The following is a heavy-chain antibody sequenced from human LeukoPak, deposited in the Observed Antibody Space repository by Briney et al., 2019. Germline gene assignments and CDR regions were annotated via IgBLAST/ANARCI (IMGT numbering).Heavy chain of an antibody. D-gene: IGHD2-2*01. Sequence: GESLMPPCKGFGYSFTSYLIGWVRQIPGKGLGWMGVIHPDEADPTYRPSFQGQDTISADKSISTAYLQWSSLKASDTAMYYCAREPRGYCSSTSCYFGYSGEGTLVTVSS. CDR1: GYSFTSYL. CDR2: IHPDEADP. J-gene: IGHJ4*02. CDR3: AREPRGYCSSTSCYFGY. V-gene: IGHV5-51*01.